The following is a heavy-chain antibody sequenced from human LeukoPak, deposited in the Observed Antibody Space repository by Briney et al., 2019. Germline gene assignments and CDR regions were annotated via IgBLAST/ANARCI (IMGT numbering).Heavy chain of an antibody. CDR2: ITTYNGEK. Sequence: ASVKVSCKASGYTLSEYGISWVRQAPGQGLEWGGWITTYNGEKIYSQKFQGRVTMTTDTSSGTYYMELRNLRSDDTAIYYCARDCSNGVCYPRDYWGQGTLVIVSS. CDR3: ARDCSNGVCYPRDY. D-gene: IGHD2-8*01. V-gene: IGHV1-18*01. CDR1: GYTLSEYG. J-gene: IGHJ4*02.